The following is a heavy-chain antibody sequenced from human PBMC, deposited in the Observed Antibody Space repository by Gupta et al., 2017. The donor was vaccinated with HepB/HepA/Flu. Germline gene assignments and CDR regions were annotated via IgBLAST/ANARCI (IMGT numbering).Heavy chain of an antibody. CDR3: AKYSFAGATNDYFDY. V-gene: IGHV3-23*01. D-gene: IGHD1-26*01. CDR1: GFTFRNYA. CDR2: ISISGGST. Sequence: EVQLLQSGGGSVQPGGSLRLSCSGSGFTFRNYAMSWVRQAPGKGLEWVSFISISGGSTYYADSVKGRFTISRDNSKNTLYLQMNNLRVEDTAVYYCAKYSFAGATNDYFDYCGQGTLVSVSS. J-gene: IGHJ4*02.